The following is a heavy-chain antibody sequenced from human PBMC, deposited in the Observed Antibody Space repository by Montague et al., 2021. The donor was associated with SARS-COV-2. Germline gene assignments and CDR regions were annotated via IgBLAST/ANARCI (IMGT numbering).Heavy chain of an antibody. CDR1: GFTFSNYW. V-gene: IGHV3-74*01. Sequence: SLRLSCAASGFTFSNYWIHWVRQAPGKGLVWVSRITRDGTNTAYADSVKGRFTLSRDDAKNTACLQMDSLSVEDTAVYYRARDGGVGTPFDHWGQGTLVIVSS. D-gene: IGHD3-16*01. J-gene: IGHJ4*02. CDR3: ARDGGVGTPFDH. CDR2: ITRDGTNT.